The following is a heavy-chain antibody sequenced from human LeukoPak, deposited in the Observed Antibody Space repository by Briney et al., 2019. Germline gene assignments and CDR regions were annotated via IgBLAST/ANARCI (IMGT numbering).Heavy chain of an antibody. CDR1: GGSFSGYY. D-gene: IGHD6-19*01. Sequence: PSETLSLTCAVYGGSFSGYYWSWIRQPAGKGLEWIGRIYTSGSTNYNPSLKSRVTISVDTSKNQFSLKLSSVTAADTAVYYCARESGSGDARVDYWGQGTLVTVSS. CDR2: IYTSGST. V-gene: IGHV4-4*07. CDR3: ARESGSGDARVDY. J-gene: IGHJ4*02.